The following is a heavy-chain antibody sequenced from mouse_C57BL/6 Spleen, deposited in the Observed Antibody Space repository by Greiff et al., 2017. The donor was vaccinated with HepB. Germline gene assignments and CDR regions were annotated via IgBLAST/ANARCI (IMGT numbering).Heavy chain of an antibody. D-gene: IGHD2-4*01. CDR3: ASSIYYDYRFAY. Sequence: EVQLQQSGPELVKPGASVKIPCKASGYTFTDYNMDWVKQSHGKSLEWIGDINPNNGGTIYNQKFKGKATLTVDKSSSTAYMELRSLTSEDTAVYYWASSIYYDYRFAYWGQGTLVTVSA. V-gene: IGHV1-18*01. CDR1: GYTFTDYN. CDR2: INPNNGGT. J-gene: IGHJ3*01.